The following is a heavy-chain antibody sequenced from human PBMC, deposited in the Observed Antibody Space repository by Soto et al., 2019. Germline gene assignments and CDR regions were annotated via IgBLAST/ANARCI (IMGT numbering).Heavy chain of an antibody. CDR1: GGSISSGDYY. CDR3: VRQKSSNWFFDY. CDR2: IYYSGST. Sequence: SETLSLTCTVSGGSISSGDYYWSWIRQPPGKGLEYIGYIYYSGSTYDNPSLQSRVTISIDTSKNQFSLKLSSVTAADTAVYYCVRQKSSNWFFDYWGQGTLVTVSS. D-gene: IGHD6-13*01. V-gene: IGHV4-30-4*01. J-gene: IGHJ4*02.